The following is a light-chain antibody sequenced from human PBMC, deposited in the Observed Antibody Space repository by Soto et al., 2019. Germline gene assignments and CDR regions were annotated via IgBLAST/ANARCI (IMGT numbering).Light chain of an antibody. J-gene: IGLJ2*01. V-gene: IGLV2-23*03. CDR1: SSDVGTYNL. CDR2: EGT. Sequence: QSALTQPASVSGSPGQSITISCARTSSDVGTYNLVSWYQQHPGKAPKLMIYEGTKRPSGVSNRFSGSKSGNTASLTISGLHAEDEANYYCCSYARSSTFIFGGGTKLTVL. CDR3: CSYARSSTFI.